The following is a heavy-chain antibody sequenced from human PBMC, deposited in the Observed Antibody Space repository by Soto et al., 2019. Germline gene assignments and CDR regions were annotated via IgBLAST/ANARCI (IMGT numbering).Heavy chain of an antibody. Sequence: SVKVSCKASGGTFSSYAISWVRQAPGQGLEWMGGIVPIFGTANYAQKFQGRVTITADGSTSTAYMELSSLRSEDTAVYYCARLKYCSGGSCLVYRGQGTLVSVS. D-gene: IGHD2-15*01. CDR1: GGTFSSYA. V-gene: IGHV1-69*13. CDR3: ARLKYCSGGSCLVY. J-gene: IGHJ4*02. CDR2: IVPIFGTA.